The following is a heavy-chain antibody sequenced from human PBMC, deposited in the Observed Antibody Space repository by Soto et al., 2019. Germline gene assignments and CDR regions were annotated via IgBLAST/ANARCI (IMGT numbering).Heavy chain of an antibody. D-gene: IGHD7-27*01. CDR1: GVSFSNNY. V-gene: IGHV4-59*01. Sequence: QVQLQESGPGLVKPSETLSLTCTVSGVSFSNNYWSWIRQPPGKGLEWIGYIYYNGNTNYNPSLKSRVTMSVDTSRNQISLKLTTVTAADTAVYYCTRANWYSEYWGQGTLVTVSS. CDR3: TRANWYSEY. J-gene: IGHJ4*02. CDR2: IYYNGNT.